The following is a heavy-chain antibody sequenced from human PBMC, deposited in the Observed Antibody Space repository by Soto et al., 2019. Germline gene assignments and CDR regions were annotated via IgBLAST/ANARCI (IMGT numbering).Heavy chain of an antibody. Sequence: ASVKVSCKASGYTFTSYGISWVRQAPGQGLEWMGWISAYNGNTNYAQKLQGRVTMTTDTSTSTAYMELRSLRSDDTAVYYCARDAVYEYSSSSYLFDYWGQGTLVTVSS. CDR2: ISAYNGNT. V-gene: IGHV1-18*01. D-gene: IGHD6-6*01. CDR3: ARDAVYEYSSSSYLFDY. CDR1: GYTFTSYG. J-gene: IGHJ4*02.